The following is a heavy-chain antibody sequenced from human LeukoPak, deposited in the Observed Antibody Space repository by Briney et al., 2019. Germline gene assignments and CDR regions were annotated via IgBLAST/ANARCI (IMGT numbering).Heavy chain of an antibody. CDR1: GGTFSSYA. Sequence: VASVTVSCKASGGTFSSYAISWVRQAPGQGLEWMGGIILIFGTANYAQKFQGRVTITTDESTSTAYMELSSLRSEDTAVYYCARANYYDSSGYFLFDYWGQGTLVTVSS. J-gene: IGHJ4*02. V-gene: IGHV1-69*05. CDR3: ARANYYDSSGYFLFDY. CDR2: IILIFGTA. D-gene: IGHD3-22*01.